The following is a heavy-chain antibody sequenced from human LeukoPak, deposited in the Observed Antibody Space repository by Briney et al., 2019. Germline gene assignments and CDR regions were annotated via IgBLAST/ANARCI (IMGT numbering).Heavy chain of an antibody. Sequence: PATSLRLSCAASGFTFSSYAMHWVRQAPGKGPEYVSTINSNGGHTYSADSVKGRFTISRDNSKNTPYLQMSSLRTEDTSVYYCVKDLGYYGSGISGHFYYGMDVWGQGTTVTVSS. CDR1: GFTFSSYA. CDR3: VKDLGYYGSGISGHFYYGMDV. J-gene: IGHJ6*02. CDR2: INSNGGHT. D-gene: IGHD3-10*01. V-gene: IGHV3-64D*06.